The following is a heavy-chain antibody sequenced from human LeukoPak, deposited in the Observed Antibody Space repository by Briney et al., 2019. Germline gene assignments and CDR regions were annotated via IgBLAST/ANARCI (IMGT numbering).Heavy chain of an antibody. J-gene: IGHJ4*02. Sequence: PSETLSLTCAVYGGSFSGYYWSWIRQPPGKGLEWIGEINHSGSTNYNPSLKSRVTISVDTSKNQFSLKLSSVTAADTAVYYCARGPHCGSSTSCYGNFDYWGQGTLVTVSS. CDR3: ARGPHCGSSTSCYGNFDY. CDR2: INHSGST. V-gene: IGHV4-34*01. CDR1: GGSFSGYY. D-gene: IGHD2-2*01.